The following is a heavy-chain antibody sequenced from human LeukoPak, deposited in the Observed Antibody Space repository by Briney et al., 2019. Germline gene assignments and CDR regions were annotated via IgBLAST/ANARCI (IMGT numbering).Heavy chain of an antibody. Sequence: GRSLRLSCAASGFTFSSYAMHWVRQAPGKGLEWVAVISYDGSNKYYADSVKGRFTISRDNSKNTLYLRMNSLRAEDTAVYYCARSASRWAEQGFDYWGQGTLVTVSS. J-gene: IGHJ4*02. CDR3: ARSASRWAEQGFDY. D-gene: IGHD4-23*01. CDR2: ISYDGSNK. CDR1: GFTFSSYA. V-gene: IGHV3-30-3*01.